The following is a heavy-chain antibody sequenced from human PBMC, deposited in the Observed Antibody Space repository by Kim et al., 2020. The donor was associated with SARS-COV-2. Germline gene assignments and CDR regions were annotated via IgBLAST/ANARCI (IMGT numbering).Heavy chain of an antibody. Sequence: NYSPSLKSRVTISVDTSKSQFTLKLSAVTAADTAVYYCARAGSVIKALDYWGQGTLVTVSS. V-gene: IGHV4-59*01. CDR3: ARAGSVIKALDY. J-gene: IGHJ4*02. D-gene: IGHD3-22*01.